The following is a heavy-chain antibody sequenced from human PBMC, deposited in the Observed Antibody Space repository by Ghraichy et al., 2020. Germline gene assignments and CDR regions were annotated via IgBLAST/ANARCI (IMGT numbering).Heavy chain of an antibody. CDR3: ARAHQYYYDMDV. V-gene: IGHV4-59*01. Sequence: SETLPLTCIVSGGSISSYYWNWIRQPPGKGLEWIGYIHYSGSTNYNPSLKSRVTISLDTSKNQFSLKLSSVTAADTAVYYCARAHQYYYDMDVWGQGTTVTVSS. CDR2: IHYSGST. J-gene: IGHJ6*02. D-gene: IGHD2-2*01. CDR1: GGSISSYY.